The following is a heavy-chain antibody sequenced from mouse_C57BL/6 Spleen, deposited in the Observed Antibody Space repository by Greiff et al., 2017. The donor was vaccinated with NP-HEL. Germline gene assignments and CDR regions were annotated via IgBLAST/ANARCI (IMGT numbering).Heavy chain of an antibody. CDR1: GYTFTSYW. D-gene: IGHD3-2*02. Sequence: QVQLQQPGAELVRPGSSVKLSCKASGYTFTSYWMDWVKQRPGQGLEWIGNIYPSDSETHYNQKFKDKATLTVDKSSSTAYMQLSSLTSEDSAVYYCARAGDSSGIADYWGQGTTLTVSS. V-gene: IGHV1-61*01. J-gene: IGHJ2*01. CDR3: ARAGDSSGIADY. CDR2: IYPSDSET.